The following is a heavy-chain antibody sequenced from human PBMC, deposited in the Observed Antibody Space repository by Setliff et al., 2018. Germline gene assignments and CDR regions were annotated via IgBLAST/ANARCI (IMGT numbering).Heavy chain of an antibody. Sequence: ASVKVSCKASGYTFSNYGITWVRQAPGQGLEWMGWISAYTGNTKFAQKFQGRVTMTTDTSTSTAYLELRSLTSDDTATYYCARLVRYCSTRTCQRASGDEYFGQGTLVTVSS. CDR1: GYTFSNYG. CDR2: ISAYTGNT. D-gene: IGHD1-1*01. CDR3: ARLVRYCSTRTCQRASGDEY. V-gene: IGHV1-18*01. J-gene: IGHJ4*02.